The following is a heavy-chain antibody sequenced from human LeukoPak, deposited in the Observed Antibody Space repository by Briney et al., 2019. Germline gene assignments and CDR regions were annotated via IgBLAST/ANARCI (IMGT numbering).Heavy chain of an antibody. CDR2: INHSGST. D-gene: IGHD2-2*01. V-gene: IGHV4-34*01. Sequence: SETLSLTCAVYGGSFSGYYWSWTRQPPGKGLEWIGEINHSGSTNYNPSLKSRVTISVDTSKNQFSLKLSSVTAADTAVYYCARRYCSSTSCYDPLGGFDYWGQGTLVTVSS. J-gene: IGHJ4*02. CDR3: ARRYCSSTSCYDPLGGFDY. CDR1: GGSFSGYY.